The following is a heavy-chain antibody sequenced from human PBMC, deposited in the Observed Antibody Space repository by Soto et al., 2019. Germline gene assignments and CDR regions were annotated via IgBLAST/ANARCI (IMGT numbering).Heavy chain of an antibody. CDR1: GFTVSRNY. CDR3: AKDLRSMVRGLFFDY. CDR2: ISGGGRT. D-gene: IGHD3-10*01. V-gene: IGHV3-53*01. J-gene: IGHJ4*02. Sequence: TGGSLRLSCAASGFTVSRNYMSWVRQAPGKGLDWVSVISGGGRTKYADSVKGRFTISRDNSKNTLYLQMNSLRAEDTAVYYCAKDLRSMVRGLFFDYWGQGALVTVSS.